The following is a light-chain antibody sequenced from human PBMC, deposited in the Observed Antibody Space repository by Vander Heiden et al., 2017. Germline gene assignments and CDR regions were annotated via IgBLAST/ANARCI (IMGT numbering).Light chain of an antibody. V-gene: IGLV3-25*03. CDR2: KDS. CDR1: ALPKQY. J-gene: IGLJ2*01. CDR3: QSADSSGTYVV. Sequence: YELTQPPSVSVSPGQTARITCSGDALPKQYAYWYQQKPGQAPVLVRYKDSERPSGIPERFSGSSSGTTVTLTISGVQAEDEADYYCQSADSSGTYVVFGGGTKLTVL.